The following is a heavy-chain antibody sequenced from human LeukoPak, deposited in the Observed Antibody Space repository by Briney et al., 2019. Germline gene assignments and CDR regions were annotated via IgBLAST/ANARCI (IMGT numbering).Heavy chain of an antibody. J-gene: IGHJ4*02. CDR3: ARDPGYCSSTSCYGRTDFDY. D-gene: IGHD2-2*01. Sequence: GGSLRLSCAASGFTFSSHWMTWVRQAPGKGLEWVASITRGGNDKYYVDSVKGRFSISRDNAKNSLYLQMNSLRAEDTAVYYCARDPGYCSSTSCYGRTDFDYWGQGTLVTVSS. V-gene: IGHV3-7*01. CDR1: GFTFSSHW. CDR2: ITRGGNDK.